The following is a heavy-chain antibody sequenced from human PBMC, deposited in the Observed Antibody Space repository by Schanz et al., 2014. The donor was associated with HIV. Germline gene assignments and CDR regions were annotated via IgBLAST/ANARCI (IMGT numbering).Heavy chain of an antibody. J-gene: IGHJ6*02. V-gene: IGHV3-74*01. CDR3: ARTSRIVIPDRDPRLSYLYGMDV. Sequence: EVQLVESGGGLVQPGGSLRLSCTASGFTFSNYWMHWVRQVPGKGLVWVSRINSDGRSANYADSVKGRFTISRDNSKNTLYLQMNGLRAEDTAVYYCARTSRIVIPDRDPRLSYLYGMDVWGQGTTVTVSS. D-gene: IGHD1-26*01. CDR1: GFTFSNYW. CDR2: INSDGRSA.